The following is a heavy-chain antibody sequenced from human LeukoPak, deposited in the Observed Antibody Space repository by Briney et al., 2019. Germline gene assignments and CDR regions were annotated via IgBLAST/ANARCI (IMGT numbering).Heavy chain of an antibody. V-gene: IGHV3-23*01. D-gene: IGHD4-17*01. J-gene: IGHJ4*02. CDR2: ISGSGGST. CDR3: AKGDYGDYGGY. CDR1: GFTFSSYA. Sequence: PGGSLRLSCAASGFTFSSYAMSWVRQAPGKGLEWVLAISGSGGSTHYADPVKGRFTISRDNSKNTLYLQMNSLRAEDTAVYYCAKGDYGDYGGYWGQGTLVTVSS.